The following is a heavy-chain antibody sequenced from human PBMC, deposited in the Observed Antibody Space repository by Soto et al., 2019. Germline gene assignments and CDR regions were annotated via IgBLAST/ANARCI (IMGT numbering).Heavy chain of an antibody. CDR3: AKDRVAARRGIFDY. V-gene: IGHV3-30*18. CDR2: ISYDGSNK. J-gene: IGHJ4*02. CDR1: GFTFSSYG. D-gene: IGHD6-6*01. Sequence: PGGSLRLSCAASGFTFSSYGMHWVRQAPGKGLEWVAVISYDGSNKYYADSVKGRFTISRDNSKNTLYLQMNSLRAEDTAVYYCAKDRVAARRGIFDYWGQGTLVTVSS.